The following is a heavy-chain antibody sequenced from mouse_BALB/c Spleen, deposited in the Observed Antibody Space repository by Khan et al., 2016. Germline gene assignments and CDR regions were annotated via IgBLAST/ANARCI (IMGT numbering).Heavy chain of an antibody. CDR3: ARLTPYAMDY. CDR1: GFTFSVFG. V-gene: IGHV5-17*02. D-gene: IGHD4-1*01. J-gene: IGHJ4*01. CDR2: ISGGSSTI. Sequence: EVELVESGGGLVQPGGSRKLSCAASGFTFSVFGIHWVRQAPEKGLEWVAYISGGSSTIYYADTVKGRSTISRDNPKNTLFLQMTSLRSEDTAVYYCARLTPYAMDYWGQGTSVTVSS.